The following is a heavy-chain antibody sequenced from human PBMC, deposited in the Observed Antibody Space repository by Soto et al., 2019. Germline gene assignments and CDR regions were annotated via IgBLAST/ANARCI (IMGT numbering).Heavy chain of an antibody. D-gene: IGHD5-18*01. CDR1: GDSVSSSSAA. CDR2: TYYRSTWYN. Sequence: SQTLSLTCAISGDSVSSSSAAWTWVRQSPSRGLEWLGRTYYRSTWYNDYAVSVKSRITINPDTSKNQFSLQLNSVTPEDTAVYYCARDKKSNGRGLDIWGQGTMVTVSS. V-gene: IGHV6-1*01. CDR3: ARDKKSNGRGLDI. J-gene: IGHJ3*02.